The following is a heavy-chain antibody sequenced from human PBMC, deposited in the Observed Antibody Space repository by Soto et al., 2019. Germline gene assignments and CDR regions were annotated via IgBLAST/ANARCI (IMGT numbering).Heavy chain of an antibody. CDR1: GCTFSSYA. CDR2: ISYDGSNK. V-gene: IGHV3-30-3*01. D-gene: IGHD3-10*01. J-gene: IGHJ4*02. Sequence: GGSLILSCAASGCTFSSYAMHWVRQAPGKGLEWVAVISYDGSNKYYADSVKGRFTISRDNSKNTLYLQMNSLRAEDTAVYYCAREGHTYDSDYWGQGTLVTVSS. CDR3: AREGHTYDSDY.